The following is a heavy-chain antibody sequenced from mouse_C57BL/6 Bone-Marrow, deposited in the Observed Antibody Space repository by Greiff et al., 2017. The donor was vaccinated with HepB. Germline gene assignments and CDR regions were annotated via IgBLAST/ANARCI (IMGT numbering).Heavy chain of an antibody. V-gene: IGHV1-39*01. Sequence: VHVKQSGPELVKPGASVKISCKASGYSFTDYNMNWVKQSNGKSLEWIGVINPNYGTTSYNQKFKGKATLTVDQSSSTAYMQLNSLTSEDSAVYYCARPPLAMGYAMDYWGQGTSVTVSS. D-gene: IGHD1-1*02. J-gene: IGHJ4*01. CDR3: ARPPLAMGYAMDY. CDR1: GYSFTDYN. CDR2: INPNYGTT.